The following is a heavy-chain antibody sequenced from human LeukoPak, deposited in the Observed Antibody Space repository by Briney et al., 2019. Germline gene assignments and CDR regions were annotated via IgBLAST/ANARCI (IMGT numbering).Heavy chain of an antibody. V-gene: IGHV3-7*01. CDR3: ANLARPLDY. J-gene: IGHJ4*02. CDR1: GFTFSSYW. CDR2: IKEDGSEK. D-gene: IGHD6-6*01. Sequence: GSLRLSCAASGFTFSSYWMSWVRQAPGKGLEWVANIKEDGSEKYYVDSVKGRFTISRDNAKNSLYLQMNSLKPEGTAVYYCANLARPLDYWGQGALVTVSS.